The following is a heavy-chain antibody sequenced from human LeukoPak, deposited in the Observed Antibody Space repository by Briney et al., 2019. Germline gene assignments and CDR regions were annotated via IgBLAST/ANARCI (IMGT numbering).Heavy chain of an antibody. CDR2: ISYDGSKR. CDR1: GFTFDGYG. V-gene: IGHV3-30*05. J-gene: IGHJ4*02. CDR3: AKGPLRGTAAAIDY. Sequence: GGSLRLSCVASGFTFDGYGMHWVRQAPGKGLEWVADISYDGSKRHYLDSVKGRFTISRDDSKSTLYLQMNSLRPEGTAVYYCAKGPLRGTAAAIDYWGQGTLVTVSS. D-gene: IGHD2-2*01.